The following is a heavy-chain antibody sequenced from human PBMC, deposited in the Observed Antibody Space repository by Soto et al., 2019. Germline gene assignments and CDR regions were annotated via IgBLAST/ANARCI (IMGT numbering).Heavy chain of an antibody. D-gene: IGHD3-3*01. V-gene: IGHV3-74*01. CDR2: INNDGSST. CDR3: ARDLVTAFGVVTKTYSHYGMEV. J-gene: IGHJ6*02. CDR1: GFTFSSYW. Sequence: GGSLRLSCAASGFTFSSYWMHWVRQAPGKGLVWVSRINNDGSSTSYADSVKGRFTVYRDNAKNTLHLQMNSLRAEDTAVYYCARDLVTAFGVVTKTYSHYGMEVWAQGTTVTVSS.